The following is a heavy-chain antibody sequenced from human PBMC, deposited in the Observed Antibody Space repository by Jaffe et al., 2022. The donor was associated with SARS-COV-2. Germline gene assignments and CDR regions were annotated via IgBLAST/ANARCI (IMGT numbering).Heavy chain of an antibody. J-gene: IGHJ2*01. D-gene: IGHD3-22*01. CDR3: ARGGGYITMIVVAPWYFDL. CDR2: IYYSGST. Sequence: QVQLQESGPGLVKPSETLSLTCTVSGGSISSYYWSWIRQPPGKGLEWIGYIYYSGSTNYNPSLKSRVTISVDTSKNQFSLKLSSVTAADTAVYYCARGGGYITMIVVAPWYFDLWGRGTLVTVSS. V-gene: IGHV4-59*01. CDR1: GGSISSYY.